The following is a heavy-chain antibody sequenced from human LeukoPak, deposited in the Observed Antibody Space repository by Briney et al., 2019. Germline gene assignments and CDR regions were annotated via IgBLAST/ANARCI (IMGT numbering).Heavy chain of an antibody. D-gene: IGHD5-24*01. CDR1: GGSISSYF. V-gene: IGHV4-4*07. Sequence: PSETLSLTCTVSGGSISSYFCTWIRQPAGKGLEWIGRIHTSGSTNYNPSLKSRVTMSVDTSKNQFSLKLSSVTAADTAVYYCARGLGEGYPDHWGQGTLVTVSS. CDR3: ARGLGEGYPDH. J-gene: IGHJ4*02. CDR2: IHTSGST.